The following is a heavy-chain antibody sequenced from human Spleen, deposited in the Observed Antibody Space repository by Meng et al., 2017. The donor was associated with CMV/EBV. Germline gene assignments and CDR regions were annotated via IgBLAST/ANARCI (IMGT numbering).Heavy chain of an antibody. CDR1: GFTFSSTW. CDR2: INSVGSST. CDR3: AREPYDYDSSLDY. D-gene: IGHD3-22*01. J-gene: IGHJ4*02. V-gene: IGHV3-74*01. Sequence: GESLKISCAASGFTFSSTWMHWVRQAPGKGLVWVSRINSVGSSTIYADSVKGRFTISIDNAKNTLYLQMNSLRSEDTAVYYCAREPYDYDSSLDYWGQGTLVTVSS.